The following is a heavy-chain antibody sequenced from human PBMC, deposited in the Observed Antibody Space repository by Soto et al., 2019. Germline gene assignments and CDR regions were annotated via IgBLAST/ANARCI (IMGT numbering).Heavy chain of an antibody. CDR1: GGSITIGGYC. Sequence: LQLQESGSGLVKPSQTLSLTCTVSGGSITIGGYCWSWIRQPPGQGLEWIGYICHSGNTYYNPSLKSRVTTSLDRSKKQFSLNLSSVTAADTAVYYCARVWFGESSWFDPWGQGNLVTVSS. V-gene: IGHV4-30-2*01. CDR2: ICHSGNT. J-gene: IGHJ5*02. CDR3: ARVWFGESSWFDP. D-gene: IGHD3-10*01.